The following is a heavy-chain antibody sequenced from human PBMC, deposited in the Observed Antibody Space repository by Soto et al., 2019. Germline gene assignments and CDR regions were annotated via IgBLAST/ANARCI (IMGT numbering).Heavy chain of an antibody. CDR1: GFTFNTYG. CDR3: ARADCTGAYCYSWPFNYGVDV. V-gene: IGHV3-33*01. J-gene: IGHJ6*02. D-gene: IGHD2-15*01. CDR2: IWYDGSNK. Sequence: QVQLVESGGGVVQPGGSLRLSCTTSGFTFNTYGMHWVRQAPGKGLEWVAIIWYDGSNKYYADSVKGLFTISRDNSRNTLYLQMNRLRAEDTALYYCARADCTGAYCYSWPFNYGVDVWGQGTTVTVSS.